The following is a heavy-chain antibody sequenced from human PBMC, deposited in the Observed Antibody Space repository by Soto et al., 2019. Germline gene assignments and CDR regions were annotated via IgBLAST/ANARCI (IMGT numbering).Heavy chain of an antibody. CDR3: ARDRRPQVTVNFDY. J-gene: IGHJ4*02. D-gene: IGHD4-4*01. CDR2: VSFDGTNR. Sequence: QPGGSLRLSCAASGFSFSNSAMHWVRQAPGKGLEWVAVVSFDGTNRYYADSVKGRFTISRDNSKNTLYLQMSSLRAEDTAVYYCARDRRPQVTVNFDYWGQGT. V-gene: IGHV3-30-3*01. CDR1: GFSFSNSA.